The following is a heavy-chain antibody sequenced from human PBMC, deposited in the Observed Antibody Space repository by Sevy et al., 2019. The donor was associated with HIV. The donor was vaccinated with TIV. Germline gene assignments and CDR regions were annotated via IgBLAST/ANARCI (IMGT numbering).Heavy chain of an antibody. CDR3: AKLDYDILTGNPDY. CDR2: ISFDGSKK. V-gene: IGHV3-30*18. J-gene: IGHJ4*02. CDR1: GFTFSSFG. Sequence: GGSLRLSCAASGFTFSSFGMHWVRQAPGKGLEWVAVISFDGSKKYYGDSVKGRFTISRDNSRNTLYLAMSSLSPEDTAVYYCAKLDYDILTGNPDYWGQGTLVTVSS. D-gene: IGHD3-9*01.